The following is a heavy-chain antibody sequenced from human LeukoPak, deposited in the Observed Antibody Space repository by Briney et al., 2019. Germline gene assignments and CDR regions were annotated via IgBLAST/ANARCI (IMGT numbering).Heavy chain of an antibody. CDR2: IRSKAYGGTT. CDR3: TRGRRATHDY. Sequence: GGSLRLSCTASGFTFGDYSMNWVRQAPGKGLEWVGFIRSKAYGGTTEYAAPVKGRFTISRDDSKSIAYLQMNSLKTDDTAVYYCTRGRRATHDYWGQGTLVTVSS. CDR1: GFTFGDYS. D-gene: IGHD1-26*01. J-gene: IGHJ4*02. V-gene: IGHV3-49*04.